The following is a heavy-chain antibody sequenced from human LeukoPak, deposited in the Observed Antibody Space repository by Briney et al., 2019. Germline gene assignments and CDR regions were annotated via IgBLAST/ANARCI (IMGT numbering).Heavy chain of an antibody. J-gene: IGHJ6*02. D-gene: IGHD6-13*01. CDR2: IKQDGSEK. V-gene: IGHV3-7*03. CDR1: GFTFSSYW. CDR3: ARKGIAAAGAHPRTYYYYGMDV. Sequence: GGSLRLSCAASGFTFSSYWMSWVRQAPGKGLEWVANIKQDGSEKYYVDSVKGRFTISRGNAKNSLYLQMNSLRAEDTAVYYCARKGIAAAGAHPRTYYYYGMDVWGQGTTVTVSS.